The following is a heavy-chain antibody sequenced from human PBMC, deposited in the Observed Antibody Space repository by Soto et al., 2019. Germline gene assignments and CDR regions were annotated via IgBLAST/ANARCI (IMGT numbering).Heavy chain of an antibody. CDR1: GGSTSSYY. CDR2: IYHSGST. CDR3: ARVISPMAPSDY. V-gene: IGHV4-4*02. Sequence: PSETLSLTCTVSGGSTSSYYWSWVRQPPGKGLEWIGEIYHSGSTNYNPSLKSRVTISVDKSKTQFSLRLSSVTAADTAVYYCARVISPMAPSDYWGQGTLVTVSS. D-gene: IGHD3-10*01. J-gene: IGHJ4*02.